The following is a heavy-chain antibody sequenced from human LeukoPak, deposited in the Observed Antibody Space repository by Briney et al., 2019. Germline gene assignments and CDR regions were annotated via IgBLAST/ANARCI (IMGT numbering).Heavy chain of an antibody. J-gene: IGHJ4*02. CDR2: IYSDSNT. V-gene: IGHV3-53*01. CDR3: ARGPNSNWSGLDF. Sequence: GGSLRLSCAASGFSVSSSYMSWVRQAPGKGLEWVSVIYSDSNTYYADSVKGRFTVSRDNAKNTLYLQVNNLRAEDTAVYYCARGPNSNWSGLDFWGQGTLLTVSS. CDR1: GFSVSSSY. D-gene: IGHD6-6*01.